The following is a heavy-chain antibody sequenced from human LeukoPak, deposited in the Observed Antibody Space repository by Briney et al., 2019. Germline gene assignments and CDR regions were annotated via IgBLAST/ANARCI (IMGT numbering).Heavy chain of an antibody. CDR1: GGSISSSSYY. V-gene: IGHV4-39*01. CDR2: TYYSGST. CDR3: ARHGRYCTNGVCTGYYYYGMDV. J-gene: IGHJ6*02. D-gene: IGHD2-8*01. Sequence: PSETLSLTCTVSGGSISSSSYYWGWIRQPPGKGLEWIGSTYYSGSTYYNPSLKSRVTISVDTSKNQFSLKLSSVTAADTAVYYCARHGRYCTNGVCTGYYYYGMDVWGQGTTVTVSS.